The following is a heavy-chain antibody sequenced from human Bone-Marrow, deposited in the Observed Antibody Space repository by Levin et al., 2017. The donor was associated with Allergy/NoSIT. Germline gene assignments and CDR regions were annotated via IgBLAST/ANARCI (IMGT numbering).Heavy chain of an antibody. J-gene: IGHJ6*02. D-gene: IGHD3-3*01. CDR2: ISSSGSTI. CDR3: ARDGKTYYDFWSGPTTYYYDGMDG. CDR1: GFTFSDYY. Sequence: GGSLRLSCAASGFTFSDYYMSWIRQAPGKGLEWVSYISSSGSTIYYADSVKGRFTISRDNAKNSLYLQMNSLRAEDTAVYYCARDGKTYYDFWSGPTTYYYDGMDGWGQGTTVTVSS. V-gene: IGHV3-11*01.